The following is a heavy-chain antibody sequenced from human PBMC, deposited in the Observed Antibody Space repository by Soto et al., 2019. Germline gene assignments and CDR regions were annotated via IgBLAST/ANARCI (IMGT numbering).Heavy chain of an antibody. CDR1: GYPFIHFH. V-gene: IGHV1-46*01. CDR2: INPNEHST. Sequence: ASVKVSCKASGYPFIHFHIHWVRQAPGEGLEWMGVINPNEHSTTYAQKFQGRVTMSSDTSTSTVYMELSSLRSQDTALYYCARDISDSAGSASFDYWGQGTLVTSPQ. D-gene: IGHD2-15*01. J-gene: IGHJ4*02. CDR3: ARDISDSAGSASFDY.